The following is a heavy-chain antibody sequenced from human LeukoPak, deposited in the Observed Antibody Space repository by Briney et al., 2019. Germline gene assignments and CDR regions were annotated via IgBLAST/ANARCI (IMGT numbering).Heavy chain of an antibody. CDR2: MNPNSGNT. Sequence: ASVKVSCKASGYTFTSYDINWVRQATGQGLEWMGWMNPNSGNTGYAQKFQGRVTMTRNTSISTAYMELSSLRSEDTAVYYCARDCSSTSCYITGYGMVVWGQGTTVTVSS. V-gene: IGHV1-8*01. CDR3: ARDCSSTSCYITGYGMVV. CDR1: GYTFTSYD. D-gene: IGHD2-2*02. J-gene: IGHJ6*02.